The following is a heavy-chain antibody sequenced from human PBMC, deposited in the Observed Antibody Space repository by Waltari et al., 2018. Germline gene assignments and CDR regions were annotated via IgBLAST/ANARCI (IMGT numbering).Heavy chain of an antibody. D-gene: IGHD5-12*01. V-gene: IGHV4-39*01. Sequence: WFRPPPGQGLEVVGTIFSTEGSYSSTSRESRVTMSRDTAKNQLSLKLGSMTASDTAVYYCATYIGASLGTAAFDVWGQGTMVTVSS. CDR2: IFSTEGS. J-gene: IGHJ3*01. CDR3: ATYIGASLGTAAFDV.